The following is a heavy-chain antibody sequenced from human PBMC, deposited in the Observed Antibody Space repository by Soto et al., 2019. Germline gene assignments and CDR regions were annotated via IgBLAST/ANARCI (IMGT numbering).Heavy chain of an antibody. CDR3: ARWGTTGGFDL. J-gene: IGHJ4*02. V-gene: IGHV3-30*19. Sequence: QLQLVESGGGVVQPGTSLRLSCTASGFMFKSYVMHWVRQAPGKGLEWVALTSYDGNSKYYGDSVKGRFTVSRDNSKNTLHLQMDSLRPEDTALYYCARWGTTGGFDLWGQGTLVSVSS. D-gene: IGHD3-16*01. CDR1: GFMFKSYV. CDR2: TSYDGNSK.